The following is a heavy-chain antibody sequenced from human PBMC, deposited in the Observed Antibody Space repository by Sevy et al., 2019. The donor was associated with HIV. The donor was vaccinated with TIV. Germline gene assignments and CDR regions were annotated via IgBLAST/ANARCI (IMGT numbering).Heavy chain of an antibody. CDR3: ARGKGGIFGVVTGQFDY. D-gene: IGHD3-3*01. CDR2: VHAGNGHK. V-gene: IGHV1-3*01. J-gene: IGHJ4*02. CDR1: GYTFSNNA. Sequence: ASVKVSCKASGYTFSNNAIHWVRQAPGQRLEWMGWVHAGNGHKKFSETFQDRVTISRDTSATTVYMDLTSLTSEDTAIYYCARGKGGIFGVVTGQFDYWGQGTLVTVSS.